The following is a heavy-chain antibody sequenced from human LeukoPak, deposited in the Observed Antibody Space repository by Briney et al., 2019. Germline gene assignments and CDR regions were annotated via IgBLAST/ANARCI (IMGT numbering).Heavy chain of an antibody. CDR3: ARGGTYGDYVEY. D-gene: IGHD3-16*01. J-gene: IGHJ4*02. Sequence: TGGSLRLSCAASGFTFSNYDMNWVRQAPGKGLEWVSYISSTSSIYYADSVKGRFTISRDSAKTSLFLQMNSLRDEDTAIYYCARGGTYGDYVEYWGQGTLVTVSS. CDR1: GFTFSNYD. CDR2: ISSTSSI. V-gene: IGHV3-69-1*02.